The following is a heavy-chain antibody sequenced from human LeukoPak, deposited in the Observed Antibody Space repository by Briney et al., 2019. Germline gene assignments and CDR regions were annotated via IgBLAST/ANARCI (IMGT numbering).Heavy chain of an antibody. Sequence: ASVKVSCKASGYTFTSYGISWVRQAPGQGLEWMGWISAYNGNTNYAQKLQGRVTMTTDTSTSTAYMELRSLRSDDTAVYYCARDVPDYGDSLLKLTLDYWGQGTLVTVSS. CDR2: ISAYNGNT. CDR3: ARDVPDYGDSLLKLTLDY. V-gene: IGHV1-18*01. D-gene: IGHD4-17*01. J-gene: IGHJ4*02. CDR1: GYTFTSYG.